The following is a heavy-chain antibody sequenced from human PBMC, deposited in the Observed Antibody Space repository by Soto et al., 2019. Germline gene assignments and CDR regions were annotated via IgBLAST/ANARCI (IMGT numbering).Heavy chain of an antibody. CDR3: ARESEFWYFDL. V-gene: IGHV3-66*01. J-gene: IGHJ2*01. D-gene: IGHD3-10*01. CDR2: IYSGGST. CDR1: GFTVSNKY. Sequence: EVQLAESGGDLVQPGGSLRLSCAASGFTVSNKYMSWVRQAPGKGLEWVSVIYSGGSTYYADSVRGRFSISRDNSKNTVFLQMNSLRAEDTAVYYCARESEFWYFDLWGRGTLVTVSS.